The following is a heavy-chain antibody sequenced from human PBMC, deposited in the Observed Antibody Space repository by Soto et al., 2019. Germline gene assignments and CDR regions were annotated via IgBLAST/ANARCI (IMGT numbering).Heavy chain of an antibody. CDR1: GFTLGTYG. J-gene: IGHJ3*02. CDR2: ISNDGGDN. D-gene: IGHD3-22*01. Sequence: QVQLAESGGGVVQPGRSLTITCAASGFTLGTYGINWVRQAPGKGLEWVAVISNDGGDNYYADSVMGRFTISRDNSKNTLFLQMNSLRAEDPAVYFCAKEFFDSSGFYPSLDAFDIWGQGTVVTVSS. CDR3: AKEFFDSSGFYPSLDAFDI. V-gene: IGHV3-30*18.